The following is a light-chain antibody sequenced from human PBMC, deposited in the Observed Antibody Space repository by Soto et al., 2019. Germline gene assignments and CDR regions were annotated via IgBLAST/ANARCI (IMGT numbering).Light chain of an antibody. Sequence: DIHMAQSPPSLSASVVDRVTITFRASHNIVTYLNWYQQKAGNAPSLLIYEASHLQSGVPFRFFGSGSETEFNLTIDKLQHEDYETYYCQQSHSTPPTFGPGTKLEIK. CDR2: EAS. V-gene: IGKV1-39*01. J-gene: IGKJ2*01. CDR3: QQSHSTPPT. CDR1: HNIVTY.